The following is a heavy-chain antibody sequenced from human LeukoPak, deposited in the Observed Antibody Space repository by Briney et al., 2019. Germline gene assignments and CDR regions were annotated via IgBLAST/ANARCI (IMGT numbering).Heavy chain of an antibody. V-gene: IGHV3-23*01. J-gene: IGHJ4*02. CDR2: ISGSNTRT. Sequence: GGSLRLSCAASGFTFSSYGMHWVRQAPGKGLEWVSAISGSNTRTYYADSVKGRFTISRDNSKNILYLQMNSLRAEDTAVYYCAKQIFGVVIGPAFDYWGQGILVTVSS. CDR1: GFTFSSYG. CDR3: AKQIFGVVIGPAFDY. D-gene: IGHD3-3*01.